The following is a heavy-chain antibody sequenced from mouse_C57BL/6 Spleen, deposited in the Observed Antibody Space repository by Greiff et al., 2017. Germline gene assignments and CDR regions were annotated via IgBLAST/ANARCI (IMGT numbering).Heavy chain of an antibody. V-gene: IGHV3-6*01. CDR1: GYSITSGYY. CDR2: ISYDGSN. J-gene: IGHJ2*01. D-gene: IGHD1-1*01. CDR3: ARDLDYYGSSYFDY. Sequence: VQLQQSGPGLVKPSQSLSLTCSVTGYSITSGYYWNWIRQFPGNKLEWMGYISYDGSNNYNPSLKNRISITRDTSKNQFFLKLNSVTTEDTATYYCARDLDYYGSSYFDYWGQGTTLTVSS.